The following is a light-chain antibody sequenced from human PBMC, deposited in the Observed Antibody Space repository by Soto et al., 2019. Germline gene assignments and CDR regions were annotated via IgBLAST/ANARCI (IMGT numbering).Light chain of an antibody. Sequence: EIVLAQSPGTLSLSPGERATLSCRASQSVSSGYLAWYQQKPGQAPRVLIYDASSRATGIPDRFSGSGSGTDFTLPISKLEPEDSAVYYWQQYDTSVGGTFGGGTKVEIK. V-gene: IGKV3-20*01. J-gene: IGKJ4*01. CDR2: DAS. CDR3: QQYDTSVGGT. CDR1: QSVSSGY.